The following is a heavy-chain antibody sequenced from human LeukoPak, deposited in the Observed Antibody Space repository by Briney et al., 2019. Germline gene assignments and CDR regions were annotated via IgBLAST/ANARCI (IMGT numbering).Heavy chain of an antibody. CDR3: ARSPDYDSTGYDY. CDR2: VYTSGTT. J-gene: IGHJ4*02. V-gene: IGHV4-61*02. D-gene: IGHD3-22*01. CDR1: SASISSGSLY. Sequence: QTLSLTCTVSSASISSGSLYWNWIRQPAGKGLEWIGRVYTSGTTNYNPSLESRVTISVDSSRNHFSLKLSSVTAADTAVYYCARSPDYDSTGYDYWGQGTLVSVS.